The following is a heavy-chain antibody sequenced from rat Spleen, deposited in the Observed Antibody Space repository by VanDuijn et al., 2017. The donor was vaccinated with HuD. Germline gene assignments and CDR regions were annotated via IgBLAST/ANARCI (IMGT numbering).Heavy chain of an antibody. Sequence: EVQLVESGGGLVQPGRSLKLSCAASGFTFSNYGMHWLRQAPTKGLECVASISYDGDSIYYRDSVKGRFTISRDNAKSTLYLHMDSLRSEDTATYYCARPEQLGVMDAWGQGASVTVSS. V-gene: IGHV5-19*01. J-gene: IGHJ4*01. CDR3: ARPEQLGVMDA. CDR1: GFTFSNYG. CDR2: ISYDGDSI. D-gene: IGHD1-2*01.